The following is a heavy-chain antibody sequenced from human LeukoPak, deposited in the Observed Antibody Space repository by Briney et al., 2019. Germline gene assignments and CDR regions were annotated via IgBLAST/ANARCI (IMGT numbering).Heavy chain of an antibody. CDR3: AKDMGAAAGTIYYYYGMGV. CDR2: ISWNSGSI. CDR1: GFTVSSNY. J-gene: IGHJ6*02. V-gene: IGHV3-9*01. Sequence: GGSLRLSCAASGFTVSSNYMSWVRQAPGKGLEWVSGISWNSGSIGYADSVKGRFTISRDNAKNSLYLQMNSLRAEDTALYYCAKDMGAAAGTIYYYYGMGVWGQGTTVTVSS. D-gene: IGHD6-13*01.